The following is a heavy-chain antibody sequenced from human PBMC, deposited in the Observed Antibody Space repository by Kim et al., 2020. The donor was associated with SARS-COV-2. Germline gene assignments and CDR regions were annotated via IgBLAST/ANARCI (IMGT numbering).Heavy chain of an antibody. CDR3: AKDRGGSYGETAADY. J-gene: IGHJ4*02. CDR2: ISYDGSNK. V-gene: IGHV3-30*18. Sequence: GGSLRLSCAASGFTFSSYGMHWVRQAPGKGLEWVAVISYDGSNKYYADSVKGRFTISRDNSKNTLYLQMNSLRAEDTAVYYCAKDRGGSYGETAADYWGQGTLVTVSS. CDR1: GFTFSSYG. D-gene: IGHD1-26*01.